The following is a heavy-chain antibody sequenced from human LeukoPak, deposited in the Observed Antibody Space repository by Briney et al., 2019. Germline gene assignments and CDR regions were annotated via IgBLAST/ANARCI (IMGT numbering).Heavy chain of an antibody. V-gene: IGHV3-23*01. CDR2: ISGSGGST. Sequence: PGGSLRLSCAASGFTFSSYAMSWVRQAPGKGLEWVSAISGSGGSTYYADSVKGRFTISRDNSKNTLYLQMNSLRAEDTAVYYCAKVGYDSSGYYGGVDYWGQGTLVSVSS. CDR1: GFTFSSYA. J-gene: IGHJ4*02. D-gene: IGHD3-22*01. CDR3: AKVGYDSSGYYGGVDY.